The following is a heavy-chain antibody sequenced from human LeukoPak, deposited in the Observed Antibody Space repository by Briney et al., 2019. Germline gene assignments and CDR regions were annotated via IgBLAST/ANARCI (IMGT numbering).Heavy chain of an antibody. CDR2: IYYSGST. J-gene: IGHJ5*02. V-gene: IGHV4-59*01. Sequence: PSETLSLTCTVSGGPISSYYWSWIRQPPGKGLEWIGYIYYSGSTNYNPSLKSRVTISVDTSKNQFSLKLSSVTAADTAVYYCARGYCSSTSCYYGYNWFDPWGQGTLVTVSS. CDR3: ARGYCSSTSCYYGYNWFDP. D-gene: IGHD2-2*01. CDR1: GGPISSYY.